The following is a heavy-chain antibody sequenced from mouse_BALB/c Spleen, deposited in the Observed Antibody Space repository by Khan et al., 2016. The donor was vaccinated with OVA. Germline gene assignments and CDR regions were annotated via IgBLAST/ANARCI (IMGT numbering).Heavy chain of an antibody. CDR1: GFTFSTYG. J-gene: IGHJ3*01. CDR3: ARLAYYYNSEGFAY. V-gene: IGHV5-6*01. CDR2: ISSGGHYT. D-gene: IGHD1-1*02. Sequence: DVHLVESGGDLVKTGGSLKLSCAASGFTFSTYGMSWVRQTPDKRLEWVATISSGGHYTYYIDSVKGRFTISRDNAKNILYLQMTRLRSEDTAIYYCARLAYYYNSEGFAYWGQGTLVTVSA.